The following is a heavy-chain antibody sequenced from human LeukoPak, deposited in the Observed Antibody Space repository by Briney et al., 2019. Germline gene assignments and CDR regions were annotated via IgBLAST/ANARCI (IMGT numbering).Heavy chain of an antibody. D-gene: IGHD3-22*01. CDR2: ISSSSSYI. V-gene: IGHV3-21*01. Sequence: PGGSLRFSCAASGFAFSSYSINWVRQAPGKGLEWVSSISSSSSYIYYADSVRGRFTNSRDNARNSLYLQMNSLRAEDTAVYYCARRGDYYERGYYFDYWGQGTLVTVSS. CDR3: ARRGDYYERGYYFDY. CDR1: GFAFSSYS. J-gene: IGHJ4*02.